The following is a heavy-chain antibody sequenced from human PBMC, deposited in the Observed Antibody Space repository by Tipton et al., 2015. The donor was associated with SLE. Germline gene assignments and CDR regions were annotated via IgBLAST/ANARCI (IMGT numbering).Heavy chain of an antibody. Sequence: SLRLSCAASGFTFNSYVMHWVRQAPGKGLEWVAIIWYDGSNKYYADSVKGRFTISRDNSKNTLYLQMNSLRAEDTAVYYCARGYSSGWYWDFDYWGQGTLVTVSS. CDR1: GFTFNSYV. CDR2: IWYDGSNK. V-gene: IGHV3-33*01. CDR3: ARGYSSGWYWDFDY. D-gene: IGHD6-19*01. J-gene: IGHJ4*02.